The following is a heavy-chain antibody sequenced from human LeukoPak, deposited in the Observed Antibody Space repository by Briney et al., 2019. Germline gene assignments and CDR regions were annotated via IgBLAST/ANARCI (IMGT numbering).Heavy chain of an antibody. CDR2: ISGRGGST. D-gene: IGHD2-2*01. CDR1: GFTFSSYA. J-gene: IGHJ5*01. CDR3: AKDRHAPGRYCSSTSCFPFDS. V-gene: IGHV3-23*01. Sequence: PGGSLRLSCVVSGFTFSSYAMSWVRQAPEKGLEWVSGISGRGGSTYYADSVKGRFTISRDNTKNTLYLQMNSLRAEDTAVYYCAKDRHAPGRYCSSTSCFPFDSWGQGTLVTVSS.